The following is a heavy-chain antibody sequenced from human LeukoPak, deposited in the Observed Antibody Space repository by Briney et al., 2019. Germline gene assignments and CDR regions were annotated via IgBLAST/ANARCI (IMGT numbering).Heavy chain of an antibody. CDR1: GFSISSYS. D-gene: IGHD3/OR15-3a*01. J-gene: IGHJ4*02. CDR2: ISSSGSTI. CDR3: ARTGLGMYSFDQ. Sequence: GGSLRLSCAASGFSISSYSMNWVRQAPGKGLEWVSYISSSGSTIYYADSVKGRFTISRDNGKNSVYLQMNSLRVEDTAVYYCARTGLGMYSFDQWGQGTLVTVSS. V-gene: IGHV3-48*01.